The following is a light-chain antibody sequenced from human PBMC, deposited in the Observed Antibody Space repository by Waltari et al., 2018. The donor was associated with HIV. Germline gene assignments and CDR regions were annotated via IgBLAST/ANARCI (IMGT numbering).Light chain of an antibody. CDR1: QSVLYSSNNKNY. CDR3: QQYYSTPGT. Sequence: DIVMTQSPDSLVVSLDERATINCKSSQSVLYSSNNKNYLAWYQQKPGQPPKLLIYWASTRESGVPDRFSGSGSGTDFTLTISSLQAEDVAVYYCQQYYSTPGTFGQGTKVEIK. CDR2: WAS. J-gene: IGKJ1*01. V-gene: IGKV4-1*01.